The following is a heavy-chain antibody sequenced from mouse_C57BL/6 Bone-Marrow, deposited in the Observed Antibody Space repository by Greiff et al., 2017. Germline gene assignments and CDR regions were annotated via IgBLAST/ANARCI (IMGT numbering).Heavy chain of an antibody. D-gene: IGHD3-2*02. CDR1: GYTFTDYN. CDR2: INPNNGGT. Sequence: VHLQQSGPELVKPGASVKIPCKASGYTFTDYNMDWVKQSHGKSLEWIGDINPNNGGTIYNQKFKGKATLTVDKSSSTAYMELRSLTSEDTAVYYCARGGPRQLRLPAWFAYWGQGTLVTVSA. J-gene: IGHJ3*01. CDR3: ARGGPRQLRLPAWFAY. V-gene: IGHV1-18*01.